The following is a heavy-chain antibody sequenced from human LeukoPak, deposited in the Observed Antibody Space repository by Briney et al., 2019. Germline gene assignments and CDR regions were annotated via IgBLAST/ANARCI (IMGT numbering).Heavy chain of an antibody. CDR3: AKTRIVGANAPGYY. Sequence: GGSLRLSCAASGFTFNTYSMNWVRQAPGKGLEWVAFIRYDGSNKYYADSVKGRFTISRDNSKNTLYLQMNSLRAEDTAVYYCAKTRIVGANAPGYYWGQGTLVTVSS. J-gene: IGHJ4*02. CDR1: GFTFNTYS. V-gene: IGHV3-30*02. D-gene: IGHD1-26*01. CDR2: IRYDGSNK.